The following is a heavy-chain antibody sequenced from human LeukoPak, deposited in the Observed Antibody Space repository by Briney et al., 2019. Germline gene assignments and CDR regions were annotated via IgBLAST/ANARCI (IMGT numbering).Heavy chain of an antibody. D-gene: IGHD1-26*01. Sequence: GASVTVSCTASGYTFTGYYMHWVRQAPGQGLEWMGWINPNSGGTNYAQKFQGRVTMTRDTSISTAYMELSRLRSDDTAVYYCAREFSGSYFGWFDPWGQGTLVTVSS. CDR1: GYTFTGYY. CDR3: AREFSGSYFGWFDP. CDR2: INPNSGGT. V-gene: IGHV1-2*02. J-gene: IGHJ5*02.